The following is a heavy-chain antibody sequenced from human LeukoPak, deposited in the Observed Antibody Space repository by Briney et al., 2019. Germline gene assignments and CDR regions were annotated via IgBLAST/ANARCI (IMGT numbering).Heavy chain of an antibody. CDR2: IIPIFGTA. J-gene: IGHJ4*02. CDR3: ASSTERYFGY. D-gene: IGHD3-9*01. V-gene: IGHV1-69*05. Sequence: AASVKVSCKASGGTFSSYAISWVRQAPGQGLEWMGGIIPIFGTANYAQKFQGRVTITTDEPTSTAYMELSSLRSEDTAVYYCASSTERYFGYWGQGTLVTVSS. CDR1: GGTFSSYA.